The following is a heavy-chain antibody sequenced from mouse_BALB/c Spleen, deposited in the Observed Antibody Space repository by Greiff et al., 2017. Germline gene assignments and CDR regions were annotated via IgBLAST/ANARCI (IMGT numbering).Heavy chain of an antibody. D-gene: IGHD2-3*01. J-gene: IGHJ2*01. V-gene: IGHV5-6-4*01. Sequence: EVKLVESGGGLVKPGGSLKLSCAASGFTFSSYTMSWVRQTPEKRLEWVATISSGGSYTYYPDSVKGRFTISRDNAKNTLYLQMSSLKSEDTAMYYCTRAGDGYYHFDYWGQGTTLTVSS. CDR1: GFTFSSYT. CDR2: ISSGGSYT. CDR3: TRAGDGYYHFDY.